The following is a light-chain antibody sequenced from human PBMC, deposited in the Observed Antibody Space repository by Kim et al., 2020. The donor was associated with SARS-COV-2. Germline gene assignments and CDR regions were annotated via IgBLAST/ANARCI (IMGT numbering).Light chain of an antibody. CDR1: KLGDKY. V-gene: IGLV3-1*01. CDR3: QAWDSSTHNYV. Sequence: SYELTQPPSVSVSPGQTASITCSGYKLGDKYVSWYQQKPGQSPVVVIYLDNQRPSGNPERFYGSNSEKTAPLTISGPQAMDQADYYCQAWDSSTHNYVFG. J-gene: IGLJ1*01. CDR2: LDN.